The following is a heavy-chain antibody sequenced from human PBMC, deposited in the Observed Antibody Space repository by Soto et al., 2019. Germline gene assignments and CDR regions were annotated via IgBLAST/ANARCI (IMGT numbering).Heavy chain of an antibody. V-gene: IGHV4-30-4*01. D-gene: IGHD2-21*02. Sequence: QVQLQESGPGLVKPSQSLSLTCTVSGGSITSDDYYWSWIRQPPGRGLEWIGYIFYSGSTHYYPSLKSRFIISLDTSNEQVSLTVSSVTSADTTVYYSASATCGGDCSYRHDRYYFGSWGQRTLVTVSS. CDR1: GGSITSDDYY. J-gene: IGHJ4*02. CDR3: ASATCGGDCSYRHDRYYFGS. CDR2: IFYSGST.